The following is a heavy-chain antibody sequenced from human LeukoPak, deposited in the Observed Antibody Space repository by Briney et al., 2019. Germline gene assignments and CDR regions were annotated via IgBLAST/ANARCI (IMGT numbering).Heavy chain of an antibody. CDR2: ISAYNGNT. D-gene: IGHD3-3*01. V-gene: IGHV1-18*01. J-gene: IGHJ4*02. CDR3: ARDGKGRYDFRENDY. Sequence: ASVRVSCRASGYPFTIYGITWVRQAPGQGLEWLGWISAYNGNTDYAQKLQGRVTMTTETSTSTAYMELRSLRSDDTAVYNCARDGKGRYDFRENDYWGQGTLVTVSS. CDR1: GYPFTIYG.